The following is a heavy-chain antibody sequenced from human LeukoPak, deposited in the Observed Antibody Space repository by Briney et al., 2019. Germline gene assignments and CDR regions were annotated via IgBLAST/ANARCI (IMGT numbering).Heavy chain of an antibody. V-gene: IGHV3-33*01. Sequence: GRSPRLSCAASGFTFSSYGMHWVRQAPGKGLEWVAVIWYDGSNKYYADSVKGRFTISRDNSKNTLYLQMNSLRAEDTAVYYCARGYCSSTSCYAVDYWGQGTLVTVSS. CDR2: IWYDGSNK. CDR1: GFTFSSYG. J-gene: IGHJ4*02. D-gene: IGHD2-2*01. CDR3: ARGYCSSTSCYAVDY.